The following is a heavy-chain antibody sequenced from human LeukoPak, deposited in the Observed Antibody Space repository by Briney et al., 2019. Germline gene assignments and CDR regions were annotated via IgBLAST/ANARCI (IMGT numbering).Heavy chain of an antibody. J-gene: IGHJ4*02. D-gene: IGHD1-26*01. CDR3: AGFSSGSSMPFDY. CDR1: GGSISSGGYY. V-gene: IGHV4-30-4*08. CDR2: IYYSGST. Sequence: PSETLSLTCTVSGGSISSGGYYWSWIRQPPGKGLEWIGYIYYSGSTYYNPSLKSRVTISVDTSKNQFSLKLSSVTAADTAVYYCAGFSSGSSMPFDYWGQGTLVTVSS.